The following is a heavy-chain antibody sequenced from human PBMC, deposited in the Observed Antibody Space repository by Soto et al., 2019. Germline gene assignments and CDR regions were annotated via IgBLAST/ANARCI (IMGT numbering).Heavy chain of an antibody. J-gene: IGHJ4*02. V-gene: IGHV3-21*04. CDR1: GFTFSSYS. D-gene: IGHD5-18*01. CDR2: ISSSSSYI. Sequence: KPGGSLRLSCAASGFTFSSYSMNWVRQAPGKGLEWVSSISSSSSYIYYADSVKGRFAISRDNAKNSLYLQMNSLRAEDTAVYYCARDAVDTAMGLGLFHYWGQGTLVTVSS. CDR3: ARDAVDTAMGLGLFHY.